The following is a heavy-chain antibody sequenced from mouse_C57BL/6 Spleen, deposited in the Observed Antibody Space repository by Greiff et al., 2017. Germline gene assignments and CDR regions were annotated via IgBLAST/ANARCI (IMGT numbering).Heavy chain of an antibody. V-gene: IGHV1-22*01. J-gene: IGHJ4*01. Sequence: VQLQQSGPELVKPGASVKMSCKASGYTFTDYNMHWVKQSHGKSLEWIGYINPNNGGTSYNQKFKGKATLTVNTSSSTAYMELRSLTSEDSAVYYCARPVYYDYEDAMDYWGQGTSVTVSS. D-gene: IGHD2-4*01. CDR3: ARPVYYDYEDAMDY. CDR2: INPNNGGT. CDR1: GYTFTDYN.